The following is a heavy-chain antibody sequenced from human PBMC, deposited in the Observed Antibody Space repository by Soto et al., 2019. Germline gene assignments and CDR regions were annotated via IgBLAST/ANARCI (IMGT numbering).Heavy chain of an antibody. Sequence: SETLSLTCTVSGGSISYYYWSWIRQPPGKGLEWFGYIYYSGSTNYNPSLKSRVTISVDTSKNQFSLKLSSVTAADTAVYYCARGALNYYDSSGYYWALYFQHWGQGTLVTVSS. CDR1: GGSISYYY. CDR2: IYYSGST. J-gene: IGHJ1*01. V-gene: IGHV4-59*01. CDR3: ARGALNYYDSSGYYWALYFQH. D-gene: IGHD3-22*01.